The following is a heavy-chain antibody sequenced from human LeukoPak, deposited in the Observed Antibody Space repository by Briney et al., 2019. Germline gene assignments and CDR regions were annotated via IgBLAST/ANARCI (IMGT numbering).Heavy chain of an antibody. Sequence: SETLSLTCSVSGDSMSGYYWSWIRQPPGKGLEWIGYMFYSGATSYNPSLKSRVTISADTSENHFSLKLYSVTAADTAVYYCARHDDYPGFGRGLDPWGQGSLVTVTS. CDR3: ARHDDYPGFGRGLDP. CDR1: GDSMSGYY. CDR2: MFYSGAT. J-gene: IGHJ5*02. V-gene: IGHV4-59*08. D-gene: IGHD3-10*01.